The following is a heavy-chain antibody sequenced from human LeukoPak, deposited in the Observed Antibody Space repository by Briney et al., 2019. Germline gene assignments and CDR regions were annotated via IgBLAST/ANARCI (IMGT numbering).Heavy chain of an antibody. Sequence: GGSLRLSCAASGFTVSSNYMSWVRQAPGKGLEWVSVIYSGGSTYYADSVKSRFTISRDNSKNTLYLQMNSLRAEDTAVYYCARDLVSGLYDDYWGQGTLVTVSS. D-gene: IGHD3-16*02. J-gene: IGHJ4*02. CDR1: GFTVSSNY. CDR2: IYSGGST. CDR3: ARDLVSGLYDDY. V-gene: IGHV3-66*01.